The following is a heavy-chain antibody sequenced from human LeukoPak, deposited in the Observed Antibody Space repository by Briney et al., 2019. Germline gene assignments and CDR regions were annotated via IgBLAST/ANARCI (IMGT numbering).Heavy chain of an antibody. J-gene: IGHJ4*02. CDR3: ARASQLDDSSGNYSY. Sequence: SVKVSCKASGGTFSSYAISWVRQAPGQGLEWMGRIIPILGIANYARKFQGRVTITADKSTSTAYMELSSLRSEDTAVYYCARASQLDDSSGNYSYWGQGTLVTVSS. CDR2: IIPILGIA. CDR1: GGTFSSYA. V-gene: IGHV1-69*04. D-gene: IGHD3-22*01.